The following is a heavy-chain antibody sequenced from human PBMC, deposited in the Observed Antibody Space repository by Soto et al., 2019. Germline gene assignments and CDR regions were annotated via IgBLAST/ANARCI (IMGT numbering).Heavy chain of an antibody. CDR2: IYYSGST. Sequence: SETLSLTCTVSGGSISSYYWSWIRQPPGKGLEWIGYIYYSGSTNYNPSLKSRVTISVDTSKNQFSLKLSSVTAADTAVYYCAGYGDYAPYNWFDPWGQGTLVTVSS. D-gene: IGHD4-17*01. V-gene: IGHV4-59*01. CDR1: GGSISSYY. J-gene: IGHJ5*02. CDR3: AGYGDYAPYNWFDP.